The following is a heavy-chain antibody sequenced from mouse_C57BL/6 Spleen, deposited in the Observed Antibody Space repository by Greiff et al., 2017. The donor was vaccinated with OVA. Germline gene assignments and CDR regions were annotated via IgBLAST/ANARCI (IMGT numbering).Heavy chain of an antibody. CDR2: IDPSDSET. CDR1: GYTFTSYW. J-gene: IGHJ4*01. V-gene: IGHV1-52*01. CDR3: ARTPHGDYYAMDY. Sequence: QVQLKQSGAELVRPGSSVKLSCKASGYTFTSYWMHWVKQRPIQGLEWIGNIDPSDSETHYNQKFKDKATLTVDKSSSTAYMQLSSLTSEDSAVYYCARTPHGDYYAMDYWGQGTSVTVSS.